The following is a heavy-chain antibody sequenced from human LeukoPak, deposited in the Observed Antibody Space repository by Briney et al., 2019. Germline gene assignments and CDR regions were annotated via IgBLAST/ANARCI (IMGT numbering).Heavy chain of an antibody. D-gene: IGHD3-3*02. CDR3: ASLARDY. J-gene: IGHJ4*01. CDR1: GFTFSSYS. CDR2: ISSSSSSI. Sequence: GGSLRLSCAASGFTFSSYSMNWVRQAPGKGLEWVSSISSSSSSIYYADSVKGRFTVSRDNSKNMLFLRMNSLRVEDTAVYFCASLARDYWGQGTLVSVSS. V-gene: IGHV3-21*04.